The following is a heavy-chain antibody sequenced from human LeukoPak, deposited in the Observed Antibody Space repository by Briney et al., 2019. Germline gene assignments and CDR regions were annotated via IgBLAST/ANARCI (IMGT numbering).Heavy chain of an antibody. CDR1: GFTFSSYG. Sequence: PGGSLRLSCAASGFTFSSYGMHWVRQAPGKGLEWVAFIRYDGSNKYYADSVKGRFTISRDNSKNTLYLQMNSLRAEDTAVYYCAKARYSSGWEEDYWGQGTLVTVSS. CDR3: AKARYSSGWEEDY. CDR2: IRYDGSNK. V-gene: IGHV3-30*02. J-gene: IGHJ4*02. D-gene: IGHD6-19*01.